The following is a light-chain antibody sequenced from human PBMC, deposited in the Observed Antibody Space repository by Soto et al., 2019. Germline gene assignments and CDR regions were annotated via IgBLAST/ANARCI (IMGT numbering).Light chain of an antibody. V-gene: IGKV3-20*01. CDR1: QSVSSSH. J-gene: IGKJ4*01. Sequence: EIVLTQSPGTLSLSPGERATLSCSASQSVSSSHLAWYQQKPGQAPRLLIYGASSRATGIPDRFSGSGSGTDFTLTISRLEPEDFVVYYCQQYGSSPPLTFGGGTKVDIK. CDR3: QQYGSSPPLT. CDR2: GAS.